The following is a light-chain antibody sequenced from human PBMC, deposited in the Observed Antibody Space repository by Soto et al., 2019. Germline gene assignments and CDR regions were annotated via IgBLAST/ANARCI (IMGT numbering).Light chain of an antibody. CDR1: SSNIGAGYD. V-gene: IGLV1-40*01. CDR2: GNT. CDR3: QSWDTSLSGSV. J-gene: IGLJ2*01. Sequence: QSVLTPPPSVSGAPGQRVTISCTGSSSNIGAGYDVNWYQQLPGTAPKLLIYGNTNRPSGVPDRFSGSKSGTSGSLAISGLQTEDEAEYYCQSWDTSLSGSVFGGGTKLTVL.